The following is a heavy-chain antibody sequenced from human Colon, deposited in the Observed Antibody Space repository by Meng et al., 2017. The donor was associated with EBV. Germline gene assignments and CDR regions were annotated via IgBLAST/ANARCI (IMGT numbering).Heavy chain of an antibody. Sequence: QVRFRQPGPELVNPSPPVALTWATSADSVSSPGAAWNWIRQSPSRGLEWLGRTYYRSKWHNDYAVSVKGRIAINPDTSKNQFFLQLNSVTPEDTAVYYCARDYGTSRPFEYWGQGILVTVSS. CDR1: ADSVSSPGAA. J-gene: IGHJ4*02. D-gene: IGHD1/OR15-1a*01. V-gene: IGHV6-1*02. CDR2: TYYRSKWHN. CDR3: ARDYGTSRPFEY.